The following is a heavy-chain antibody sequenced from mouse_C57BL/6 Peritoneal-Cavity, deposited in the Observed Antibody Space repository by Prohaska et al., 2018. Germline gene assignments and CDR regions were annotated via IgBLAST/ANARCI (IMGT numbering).Heavy chain of an antibody. CDR1: GFTFSDYG. J-gene: IGHJ3*01. CDR3: ARLVPFAY. V-gene: IGHV5-17*01. D-gene: IGHD5-1*01. CDR2: ISSGSSTI. Sequence: GFTFSDYGMHWVRQAPEKGLVWVAYISSGSSTIYYADTVKGRFTITRDNAKNTLFLQMTSLRSEDTAMYYCARLVPFAYWGQGTLVTVSA.